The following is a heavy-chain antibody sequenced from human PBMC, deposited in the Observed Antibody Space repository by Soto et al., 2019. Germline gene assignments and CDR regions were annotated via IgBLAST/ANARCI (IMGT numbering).Heavy chain of an antibody. Sequence: GGSLRLSCAASGFTFSHAWMSWVRQAPGKGLEWVGRIKSKADGETKDYGAPVRGRFTISRDDSKDTLYLQMNSLRIEDTAVYYCCVVKRRDQYSTSGYWFDPWGPGTLVTVPQ. J-gene: IGHJ5*02. CDR1: GFTFSHAW. D-gene: IGHD2-15*01. CDR2: IKSKADGETK. V-gene: IGHV3-15*01. CDR3: CVVKRRDQYSTSGYWFDP.